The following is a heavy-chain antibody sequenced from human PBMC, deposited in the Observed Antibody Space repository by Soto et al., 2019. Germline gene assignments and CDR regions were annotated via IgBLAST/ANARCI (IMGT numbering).Heavy chain of an antibody. V-gene: IGHV1-3*05. CDR3: ARDSLAVAGSFYDY. CDR2: VDPNNGNT. CDR1: GDTLTIYS. J-gene: IGHJ4*02. Sequence: QVLLLQSGNQKKKPGDSVKVSCKASGDTLTIYSIHWLRQAPGQRLEWMGWVDPNNGNTRYSQTLSGRVSLTWDTSAATAFMELHSLRPEDTAVYYCARDSLAVAGSFYDYWGQGALVTVSS. D-gene: IGHD6-19*01.